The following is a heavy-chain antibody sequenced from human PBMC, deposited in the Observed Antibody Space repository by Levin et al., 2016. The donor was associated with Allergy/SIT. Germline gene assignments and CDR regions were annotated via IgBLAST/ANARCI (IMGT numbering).Heavy chain of an antibody. Sequence: GESLKISCQASGSRFISYWIGWVRQMPGRGLECMGIIYPGDSDTRYSPSFEGQVTISADKSISTAYLQWSSLKASDTAMYYCARREGNSGSYSWGQGTLVTVSS. J-gene: IGHJ4*02. CDR1: GSRFISYW. CDR3: ARREGNSGSYS. CDR2: IYPGDSDT. D-gene: IGHD1-26*01. V-gene: IGHV5-51*01.